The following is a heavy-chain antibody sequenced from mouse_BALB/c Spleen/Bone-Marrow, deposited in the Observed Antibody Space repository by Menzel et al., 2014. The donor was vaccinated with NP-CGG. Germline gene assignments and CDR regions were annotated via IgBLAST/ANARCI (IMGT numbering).Heavy chain of an antibody. D-gene: IGHD2-3*01. V-gene: IGHV1S135*01. J-gene: IGHJ4*01. Sequence: VQLQQSGPELMKPGASVKVSCKASGYAFTDYNIYWVKQRHGKSPEWIGYIDLYIGGTSYNQKFKGKATLTVDKSSSTAYMHLNSLTSEDSAVYYCARLGDGYYDALDYWGQGTSVTVSS. CDR2: IDLYIGGT. CDR1: GYAFTDYN. CDR3: ARLGDGYYDALDY.